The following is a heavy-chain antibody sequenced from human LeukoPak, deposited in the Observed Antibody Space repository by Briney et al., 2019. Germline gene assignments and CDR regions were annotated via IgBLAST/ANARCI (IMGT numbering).Heavy chain of an antibody. CDR1: GFTFSSYW. CDR2: INQHGSEK. V-gene: IGHV3-7*03. D-gene: IGHD3-16*01. CDR3: ARGGGLDV. Sequence: GGSLRLSCAASGFTFSSYWMSWVRQAPGKGLEWVANINQHGSEKYYVDSVKGRFTISRDNAKNSLYLQMSNLRAEDTAVYFCARGGGLDVWGQGATVTVSS. J-gene: IGHJ6*02.